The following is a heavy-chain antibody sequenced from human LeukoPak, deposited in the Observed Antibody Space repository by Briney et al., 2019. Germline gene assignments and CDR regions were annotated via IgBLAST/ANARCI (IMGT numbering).Heavy chain of an antibody. V-gene: IGHV4-59*08. D-gene: IGHD2-2*01. CDR2: INYSGST. CDR3: ARHYCSSTTCYARIIDY. CDR1: GGSISSYY. Sequence: SETLSLTCTVSGGSISSYYWSWIRQPPGRRLEWIGYINYSGSTNYNPSLKSRVTISVDTSKNQFSLKLSSVTAADTAVYYCARHYCSSTTCYARIIDYWGQGTLVTVSS. J-gene: IGHJ4*02.